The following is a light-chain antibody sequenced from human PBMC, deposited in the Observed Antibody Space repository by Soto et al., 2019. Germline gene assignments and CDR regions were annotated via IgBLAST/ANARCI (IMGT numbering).Light chain of an antibody. J-gene: IGLJ3*02. Sequence: QPVLIQPPSGSGTPGQRVKISCSGSSSNIGGRTVNWYQQVPGTAPKLLIYVNNQRPSGVPDRFSGSKSGTSASLAISGLQSEDESDYFCAAWDDSLNGWVFGGGTKLTVL. CDR1: SSNIGGRT. V-gene: IGLV1-44*01. CDR3: AAWDDSLNGWV. CDR2: VNN.